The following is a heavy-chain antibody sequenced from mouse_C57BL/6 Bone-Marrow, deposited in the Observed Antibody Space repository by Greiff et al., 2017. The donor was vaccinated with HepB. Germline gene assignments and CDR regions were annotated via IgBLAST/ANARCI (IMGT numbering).Heavy chain of an antibody. CDR2: IDPEDGET. CDR1: GFNIKDYY. V-gene: IGHV14-2*01. CDR3: AKGLLRYYLDY. D-gene: IGHD1-1*01. Sequence: VQLQQSGAELVKPGASVKLSCTASGFNIKDYYMHWVKQRTEQGLEWIGRIDPEDGETKYAPKFQGKASITADTYSNTAYLQLSSLTTEDTTVYYCAKGLLRYYLDYWGQGTTLTVSS. J-gene: IGHJ2*01.